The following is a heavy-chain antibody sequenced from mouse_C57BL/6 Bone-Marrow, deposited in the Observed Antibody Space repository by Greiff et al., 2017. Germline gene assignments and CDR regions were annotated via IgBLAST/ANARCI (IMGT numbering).Heavy chain of an antibody. Sequence: VMLVESGPGLVQPSQSLSITCTVSGFSLTSYGVHWVRQSPGKGLEWLGVIWSGGSTDYNAAFISRLSISKDNSKSQVFFKMNSLQADDTAIYYCAREEAYYDEDWFAYWGQGTLVTVSA. V-gene: IGHV2-2*01. CDR1: GFSLTSYG. J-gene: IGHJ3*01. D-gene: IGHD2-4*01. CDR3: AREEAYYDEDWFAY. CDR2: IWSGGST.